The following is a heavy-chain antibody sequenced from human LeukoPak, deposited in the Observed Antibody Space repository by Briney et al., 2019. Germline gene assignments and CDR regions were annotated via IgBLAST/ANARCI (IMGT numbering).Heavy chain of an antibody. CDR3: XXXQVTTSPGAFDI. CDR1: GFTFDDYA. CDR2: ISWNSGSI. V-gene: IGHV3-9*01. D-gene: IGHD4-17*01. J-gene: IGHJ3*02. Sequence: GRSLRLSCAASGFTFDDYAMHWVRQAPGKGLEWVSGISWNSGSIGYADSVKGRFTISRDNAKNSLYLQMNSLRAEDTALYYXXXXQVTTSPGAFDIWGQGTMVTVSS.